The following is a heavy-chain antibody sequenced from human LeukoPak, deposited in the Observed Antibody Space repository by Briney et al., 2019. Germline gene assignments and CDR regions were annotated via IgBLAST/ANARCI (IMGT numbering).Heavy chain of an antibody. Sequence: GGSLRLSCAASEFTFSSVWIYWVRHAPGKGLVWVSRINSDGSETMYADSVKGRFTISRDNAKNTLYLQMNSLRAEDTAVYYCARVRMGDDFNPFDYWGQGTLVTVSS. CDR2: INSDGSET. D-gene: IGHD3-16*01. V-gene: IGHV3-74*03. CDR3: ARVRMGDDFNPFDY. J-gene: IGHJ4*02. CDR1: EFTFSSVW.